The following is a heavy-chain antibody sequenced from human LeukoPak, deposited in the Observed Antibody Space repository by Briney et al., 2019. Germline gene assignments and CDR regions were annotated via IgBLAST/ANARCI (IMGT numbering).Heavy chain of an antibody. J-gene: IGHJ5*02. V-gene: IGHV3-74*01. CDR1: GFTISSYW. CDR3: ARDLGSCTSTDCLNIWFDP. Sequence: PGGSLRPSCTASGFTISSYWMHWVRQAPGKGLVWVSRIISDGSRTNYADSVKGRFAISRDNAKNTLYLQINSLRAEDTAVYYCARDLGSCTSTDCLNIWFDPWGQGTLVTVSS. CDR2: IISDGSRT. D-gene: IGHD2-2*01.